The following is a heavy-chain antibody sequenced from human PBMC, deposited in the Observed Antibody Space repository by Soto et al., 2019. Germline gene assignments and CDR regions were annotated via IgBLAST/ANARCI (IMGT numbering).Heavy chain of an antibody. D-gene: IGHD6-6*01. CDR1: GYTFTSYY. CDR2: INPSGGST. J-gene: IGHJ6*02. Sequence: AASVKVSCKASGYTFTSYYMHWVRQAPGQGLEWMGIINPSGGSTSYAQKFQGRVTMTRDTSTSTVYMELSSLRSEDTAVYYCARENEQLGGGGYYYGMDVWGQGTTVTVSS. CDR3: ARENEQLGGGGYYYGMDV. V-gene: IGHV1-46*01.